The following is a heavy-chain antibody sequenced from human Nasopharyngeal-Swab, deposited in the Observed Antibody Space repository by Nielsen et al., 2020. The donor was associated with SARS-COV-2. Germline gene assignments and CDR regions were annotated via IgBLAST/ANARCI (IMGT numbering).Heavy chain of an antibody. J-gene: IGHJ6*02. D-gene: IGHD5-12*01. CDR3: ARGSGYKSYYYYGMDV. Sequence: GESLKISCAASGFTFDDYGMSWVRQAPGKGLEWVSGINWNGGSTGYADSVKGRFTISRDNAKNSLYLQMNSLRDEDTAVYYCARGSGYKSYYYYGMDVWGQGTTVTVSS. CDR2: INWNGGST. V-gene: IGHV3-20*04. CDR1: GFTFDDYG.